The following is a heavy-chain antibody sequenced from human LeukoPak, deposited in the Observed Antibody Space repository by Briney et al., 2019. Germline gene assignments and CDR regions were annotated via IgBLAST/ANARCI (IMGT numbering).Heavy chain of an antibody. D-gene: IGHD6-13*01. J-gene: IGHJ4*02. CDR2: IYTSGST. CDR1: GGSISSYY. Sequence: SETLSLTYTVSGGSISSYYWSWIRQPPGKGLEWIGYIYTSGSTNYNPSLKSRVTISVDTSKNQFSLKLSSVTAADTAVYYCARQAAAGTSPFDYWGQGTLVTVSS. V-gene: IGHV4-4*09. CDR3: ARQAAAGTSPFDY.